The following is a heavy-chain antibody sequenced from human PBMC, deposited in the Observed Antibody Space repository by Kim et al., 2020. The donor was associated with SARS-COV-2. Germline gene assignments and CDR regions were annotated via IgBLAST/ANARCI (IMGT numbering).Heavy chain of an antibody. CDR3: ASLRGVIAVADAFDI. D-gene: IGHD6-19*01. V-gene: IGHV3-48*03. CDR2: ISSSGSTI. Sequence: GGSLRLSCAASGFTFSSYEMNWVRQAPGKGLEWVSYISSSGSTIYYADSVKGRFTISRDNAKNSLYLQMNSLRAEDTAFYYCASLRGVIAVADAFDIWGQGTMVTVSS. J-gene: IGHJ3*02. CDR1: GFTFSSYE.